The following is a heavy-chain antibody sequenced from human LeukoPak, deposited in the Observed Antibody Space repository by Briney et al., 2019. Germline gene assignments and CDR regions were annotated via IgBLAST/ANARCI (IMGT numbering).Heavy chain of an antibody. CDR1: GFTFSNYN. J-gene: IGHJ4*02. Sequence: GGSLRLSFAASGFTFSNYNMNWVRQAPGKGLEWVSYISSSGGTIYYADSVKGRFTISRDNAQNSLYLQMNSLRDEDTAVYFCARASFQRWLQLGGDWGQGTLVTVSS. CDR2: ISSSGGTI. D-gene: IGHD5-24*01. CDR3: ARASFQRWLQLGGD. V-gene: IGHV3-48*02.